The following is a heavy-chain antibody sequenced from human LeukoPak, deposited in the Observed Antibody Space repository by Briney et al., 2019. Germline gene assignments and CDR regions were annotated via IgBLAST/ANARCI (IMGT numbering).Heavy chain of an antibody. Sequence: GGSLRLSCAASGFTFSNYGIHWVRQAPGKGLEWVSAISGSGGSTYYADSVKGRFTISRDNAKNSLYLQMNSLRAEDTAVYYCARSRGRYCSSTSCYFLDYWGQGTLVTVSS. CDR3: ARSRGRYCSSTSCYFLDY. CDR2: ISGSGGST. V-gene: IGHV3-21*04. J-gene: IGHJ4*02. CDR1: GFTFSNYG. D-gene: IGHD2-2*01.